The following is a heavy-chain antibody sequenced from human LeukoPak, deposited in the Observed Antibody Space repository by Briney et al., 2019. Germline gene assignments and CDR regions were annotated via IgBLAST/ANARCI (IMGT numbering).Heavy chain of an antibody. CDR2: ISGSGGST. V-gene: IGHV3-23*01. CDR3: AKATSYGNFDY. CDR1: GFTFSNYA. D-gene: IGHD4-17*01. J-gene: IGHJ4*02. Sequence: PGGSLRLSCAASGFTFSNYAMSWARQAPGEGLEWVSAISGSGGSTYYADSVKGRFTISRDNSKNTLYLQMNSLRAEDTAVYYCAKATSYGNFDYWGQGTLVTVSS.